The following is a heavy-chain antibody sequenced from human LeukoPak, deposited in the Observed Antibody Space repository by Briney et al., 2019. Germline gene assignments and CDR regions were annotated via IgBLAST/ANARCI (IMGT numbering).Heavy chain of an antibody. V-gene: IGHV3-7*01. J-gene: IGHJ4*02. D-gene: IGHD1-26*01. CDR2: IREDGSEK. CDR3: GTLGVMWEIDY. Sequence: GGSLRLSCAASGFTFNNYWMMWVRQAPGKGLEWVANIREDGSEKNYVDSVKGRFTISRDNAKISLYLQMNSLRVEDTAVYYCGTLGVMWEIDYWGQGTLVTVSS. CDR1: GFTFNNYW.